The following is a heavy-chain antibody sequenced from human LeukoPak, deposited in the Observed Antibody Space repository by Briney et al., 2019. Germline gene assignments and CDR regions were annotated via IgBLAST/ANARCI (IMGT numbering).Heavy chain of an antibody. CDR1: GGSVSSGSHY. Sequence: PSETLSLTCTVSGGSVSSGSHYWSWIRQPPGKGLEWIGYIYYTGSTNYNPSLKSRVTISVDTSKNQFFPNLSSVTATDTAVYYCARGKTWFAPWGQGTLVTVSS. J-gene: IGHJ5*02. D-gene: IGHD4-23*01. V-gene: IGHV4-61*01. CDR3: ARGKTWFAP. CDR2: IYYTGST.